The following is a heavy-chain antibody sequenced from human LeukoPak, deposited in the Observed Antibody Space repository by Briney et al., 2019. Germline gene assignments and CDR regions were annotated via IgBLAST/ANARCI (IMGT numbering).Heavy chain of an antibody. Sequence: SETLSLTCTVSGGSISSYYWSWIRQPPGKGLEWIGYIYYSGSTNYNPSLKSRVTIPVDTSKNQFSLKLSSVTAADTAVYYCAREGRAGFDYWGQGTLVTVSS. J-gene: IGHJ4*02. CDR3: AREGRAGFDY. V-gene: IGHV4-59*01. CDR1: GGSISSYY. CDR2: IYYSGST.